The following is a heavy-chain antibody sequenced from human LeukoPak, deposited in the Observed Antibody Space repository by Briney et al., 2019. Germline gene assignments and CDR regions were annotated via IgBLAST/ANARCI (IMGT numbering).Heavy chain of an antibody. D-gene: IGHD3-22*01. CDR2: ISGSGGST. Sequence: GGSLRLSCAASGFTFDDYGMSWVRQAPGKGLEWVSAISGSGGSTYYADSVKGRFTISRDNSKNTLYLQMNSLRAEDTAVYYCAKNGDYDSSGYSTDGAFDIWGQGTMVTVSS. J-gene: IGHJ3*02. CDR1: GFTFDDYG. CDR3: AKNGDYDSSGYSTDGAFDI. V-gene: IGHV3-23*01.